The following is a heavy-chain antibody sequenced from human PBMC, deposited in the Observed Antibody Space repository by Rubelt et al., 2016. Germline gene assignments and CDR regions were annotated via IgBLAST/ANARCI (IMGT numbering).Heavy chain of an antibody. V-gene: IGHV4-59*01. D-gene: IGHD3-16*01. J-gene: IGHJ4*02. Sequence: QVQLQESGPGLVKPSETLSLTCTVSGGSISSYYWSWIRQPPGKGLEWIGYIYYSGSTNYNPSLKSRVTISVDTSKNQFSLKLSSVTAADTAVYYCVRGTGGVTDYFDYWGQGTLVTVSS. CDR2: IYYSGST. CDR1: GGSISSYY. CDR3: VRGTGGVTDYFDY.